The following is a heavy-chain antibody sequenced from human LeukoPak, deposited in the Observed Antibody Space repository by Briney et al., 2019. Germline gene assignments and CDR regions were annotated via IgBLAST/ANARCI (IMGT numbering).Heavy chain of an antibody. CDR2: ISGSGGST. J-gene: IGHJ4*02. CDR3: AKDRRSSGWFFDY. V-gene: IGHV3-23*01. Sequence: GGSLRLSCAASGSTFSSYAMSWVRQAPGKGLEWVSAISGSGGSTYYADSVKGRFTISRDNSKNTLYLQMNSLRAEDTAVYYCAKDRRSSGWFFDYWGQGTLVTVSS. CDR1: GSTFSSYA. D-gene: IGHD6-19*01.